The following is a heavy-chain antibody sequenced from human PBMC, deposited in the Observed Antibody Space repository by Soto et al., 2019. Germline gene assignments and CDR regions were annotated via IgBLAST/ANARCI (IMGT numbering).Heavy chain of an antibody. CDR1: GYTFTSYA. CDR2: INAGNGNT. V-gene: IGHV1-3*01. Sequence: ASVKIACKASGYTFTSYAMHWVRQAPGQRVEWMGWINAGNGNTKYSQKFQGRVTITRDTSASTAYMELRSLRSENTAVYYCARPYFDWLVICGMDVWGQGTTVTVSS. CDR3: ARPYFDWLVICGMDV. D-gene: IGHD3-9*01. J-gene: IGHJ6*02.